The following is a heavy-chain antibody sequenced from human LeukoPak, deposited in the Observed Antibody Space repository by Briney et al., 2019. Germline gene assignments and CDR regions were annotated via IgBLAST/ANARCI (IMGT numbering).Heavy chain of an antibody. CDR2: ISAYSGNT. D-gene: IGHD2-15*01. Sequence: ASVKVSCKASGYTFTNYGSSWVRQAPGQGLECMGWISAYSGNTNYAQNLQGRVTMTTDTSTSTAYMELRSLRSDDTAVYYCARNVVVAATPWSPWFDPWGQGTLVTVSS. CDR1: GYTFTNYG. J-gene: IGHJ5*02. CDR3: ARNVVVAATPWSPWFDP. V-gene: IGHV1-18*01.